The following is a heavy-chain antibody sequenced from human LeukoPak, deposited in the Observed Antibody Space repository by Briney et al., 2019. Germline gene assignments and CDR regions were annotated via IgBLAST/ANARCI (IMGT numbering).Heavy chain of an antibody. CDR1: GYTFTSYA. D-gene: IGHD2-15*01. Sequence: ASVKVSCKASGYTFTSYAMNWVRQAPGQGLEWMGWINTNTGNPTYAQGFTGRFVFSLDTSVSTAYLQISSLRSEDTAVYYCARDLFGVVAATPGYYYYMDVWGKGTTVTVSS. V-gene: IGHV7-4-1*02. CDR3: ARDLFGVVAATPGYYYYMDV. CDR2: INTNTGNP. J-gene: IGHJ6*03.